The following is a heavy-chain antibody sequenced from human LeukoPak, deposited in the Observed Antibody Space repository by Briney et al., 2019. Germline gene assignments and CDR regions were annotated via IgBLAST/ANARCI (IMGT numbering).Heavy chain of an antibody. V-gene: IGHV4-39*01. CDR3: ARRGSGWPYYFDY. CDR2: IYYSGST. Sequence: AETLSLTCTVSGGCISSSSYYWRWLGPPPGTALEWFGSIYYSGSTYYNPSLKSRVTISVDTSKNQFSLKLSSVTAADTAVYYCARRGSGWPYYFDYWGQGTLVTVSS. J-gene: IGHJ4*02. CDR1: GGCISSSSYY. D-gene: IGHD6-19*01.